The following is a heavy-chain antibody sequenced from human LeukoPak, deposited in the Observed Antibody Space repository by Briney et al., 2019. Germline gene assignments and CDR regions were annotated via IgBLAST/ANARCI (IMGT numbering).Heavy chain of an antibody. CDR3: ARGLDILTGRKRFDY. CDR1: GFTFNRYW. CDR2: IKQDRSEK. J-gene: IGHJ4*02. V-gene: IGHV3-7*03. D-gene: IGHD3-9*01. Sequence: SGGSLRLSCAASGFTFNRYWMSWVRQAPGKGLEWVANIKQDRSEKYYVDSVKGRFTISRDNAENSLYLQMNSLRAEDTAVYYCARGLDILTGRKRFDYWGQGTLVTVSS.